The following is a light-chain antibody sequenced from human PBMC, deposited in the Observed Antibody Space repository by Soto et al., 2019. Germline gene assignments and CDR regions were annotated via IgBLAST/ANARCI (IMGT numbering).Light chain of an antibody. CDR3: QKYKDYTYT. CDR1: QRVDRW. CDR2: DAS. J-gene: IGKJ1*01. V-gene: IGKV1-5*01. Sequence: DIQMTQSPATLSASVGDRVTITCRASQRVDRWLAWYQQKPGKAPKLLISDASTLESGVSSRFSGSGSVTEFTLAIASLQPDDFATYYCQKYKDYTYTFGQGTKVDIK.